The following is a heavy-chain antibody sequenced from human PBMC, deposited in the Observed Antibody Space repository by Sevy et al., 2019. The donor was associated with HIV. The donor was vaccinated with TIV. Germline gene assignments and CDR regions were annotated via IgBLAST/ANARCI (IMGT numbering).Heavy chain of an antibody. J-gene: IGHJ6*02. CDR3: ARDRLERPCLFYYYGMDV. V-gene: IGHV3-7*01. Sequence: GGSLRLSCAASGFTFSSYWMSWVRQAPGKGLEWVANIKQDGSEKYYVDSVKGRFTISRDNAKNSLYLQMNSLRAEDTAVYYCARDRLERPCLFYYYGMDVWGQGTTVTVSS. D-gene: IGHD3-3*01. CDR1: GFTFSSYW. CDR2: IKQDGSEK.